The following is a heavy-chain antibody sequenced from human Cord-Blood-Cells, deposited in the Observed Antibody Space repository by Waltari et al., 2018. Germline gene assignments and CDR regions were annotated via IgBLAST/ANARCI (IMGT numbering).Heavy chain of an antibody. J-gene: IGHJ6*02. CDR1: GYTLTELS. CDR2: CDSEDGET. Sequence: QVQLVQSGAEVKKPGASVKVSCKVSGYTLTELSMHWVRQAPGKGLEWMGGCDSEDGETIYAQKFQGRVTMTEDTSTDTAYMELSSLRSEDTAVYYCATGRKPDDILTISYYYGMDVWGQGTTVTVSS. CDR3: ATGRKPDDILTISYYYGMDV. D-gene: IGHD3-9*01. V-gene: IGHV1-24*01.